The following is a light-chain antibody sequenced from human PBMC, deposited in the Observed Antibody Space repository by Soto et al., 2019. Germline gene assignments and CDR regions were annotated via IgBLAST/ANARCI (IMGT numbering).Light chain of an antibody. CDR3: QQYGSSPIT. CDR2: DAS. V-gene: IGKV3D-20*01. J-gene: IGKJ5*01. CDR1: ERVSSSY. Sequence: MLLTQSPATMSLSPGERATLSCGASERVSSSYVAWYQMKAGLAPRLLIHDASTRASGIPDRFRGSKSGTDFTLTIRGLEPEDAALYYCQQYGSSPITFGQGTRLEIK.